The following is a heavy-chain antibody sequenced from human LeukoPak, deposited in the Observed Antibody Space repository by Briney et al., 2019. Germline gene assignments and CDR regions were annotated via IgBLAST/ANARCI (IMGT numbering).Heavy chain of an antibody. D-gene: IGHD1-26*01. V-gene: IGHV3-53*01. CDR3: ARDRVGALFRY. J-gene: IGHJ4*02. Sequence: GGSLRPSCAASGFTVSSNYMSWVRQAPGKGLEWVSVIYSGGSTYYADSVKGRFTISRDNSKNTLYLQMNSLRAEGTAVYCCARDRVGALFRYWGQGTLVTVSS. CDR2: IYSGGST. CDR1: GFTVSSNY.